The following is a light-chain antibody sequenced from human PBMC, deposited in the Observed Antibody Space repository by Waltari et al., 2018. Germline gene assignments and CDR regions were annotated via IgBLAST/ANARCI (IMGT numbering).Light chain of an antibody. CDR2: DAS. Sequence: DIQMTQSPSTLSASVGDRVTITCRGSQSINSWLAGYQQKPGKAPKLLIYDASSLESGVPSRFSGSGSGSEFTLTISSLQPDDFTTYYCQQYNSYPYTFGQGTKLEIK. J-gene: IGKJ2*01. V-gene: IGKV1-5*01. CDR3: QQYNSYPYT. CDR1: QSINSW.